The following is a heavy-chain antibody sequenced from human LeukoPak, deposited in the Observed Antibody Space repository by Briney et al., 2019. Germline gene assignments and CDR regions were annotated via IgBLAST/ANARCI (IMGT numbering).Heavy chain of an antibody. V-gene: IGHV4-4*07. CDR2: IYTSGTT. CDR3: ARVTGYMIEDYFDS. Sequence: PSETLSLTCTVSGGSISNYYWSWIRQPAGKGLEWIGRIYTSGTTHYNPSLKSRVTMSVDTSKNQFSLNLSSVTAADTAVYYCARVTGYMIEDYFDSWGQGTLVTVSS. CDR1: GGSISNYY. D-gene: IGHD3-22*01. J-gene: IGHJ4*02.